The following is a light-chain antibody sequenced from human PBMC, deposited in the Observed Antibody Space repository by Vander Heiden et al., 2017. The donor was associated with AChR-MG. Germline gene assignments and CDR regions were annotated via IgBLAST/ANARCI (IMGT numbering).Light chain of an antibody. J-gene: IGKJ1*01. CDR1: QSISSTY. CDR2: ATS. CDR3: QQYAASPLT. Sequence: EIVLTQSPGTLSLSPGERATLPCRASQSISSTYFAWYQQKPGLTYATSTRATGIPDRFSGSGSGTDFTLTISRLEPEDFAVYYCQQYAASPLTFGQGTKVEVK. V-gene: IGKV3-20*01.